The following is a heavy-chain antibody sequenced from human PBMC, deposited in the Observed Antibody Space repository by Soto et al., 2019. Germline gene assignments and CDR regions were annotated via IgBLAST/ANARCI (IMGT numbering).Heavy chain of an antibody. J-gene: IGHJ5*02. D-gene: IGHD3-3*02. V-gene: IGHV3-23*01. CDR3: AKAVRPRIFGVVSRGNWFDP. CDR1: GFTFSSYA. CDR2: ISGSGGST. Sequence: GGSLRLSCAASGFTFSSYAMSWVRQAPGKGLEWVSAISGSGGSTYYADSVKGRFTISRDNSKNTLYLQMNSLRAEDTAVYYCAKAVRPRIFGVVSRGNWFDPWGQGTLVTVPQ.